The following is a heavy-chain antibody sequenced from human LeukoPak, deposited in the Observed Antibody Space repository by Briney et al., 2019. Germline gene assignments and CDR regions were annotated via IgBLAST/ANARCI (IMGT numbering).Heavy chain of an antibody. CDR3: ARVIRPPGYSYGPVFDY. CDR1: GFTFSSYW. J-gene: IGHJ4*02. CDR2: INSDGSST. D-gene: IGHD5-18*01. Sequence: GGSLRLSCAASGFTFSSYWMHWVRQAPGKGLVWVSRINSDGSSTSYADSVKGRFTISRDNAKNTLYLQMNSLRAEDTAVYYCARVIRPPGYSYGPVFDYWGQGTLVTVSS. V-gene: IGHV3-74*01.